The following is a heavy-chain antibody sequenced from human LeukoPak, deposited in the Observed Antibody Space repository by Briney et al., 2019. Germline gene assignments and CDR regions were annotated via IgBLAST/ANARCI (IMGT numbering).Heavy chain of an antibody. J-gene: IGHJ4*02. Sequence: GGSLRLSCAASGFTFSSYGMHWVRQAPGKGLEWVAVISYDGSNKYYADSVKGRFTISRDNSKNTLYLQMNSLRAEDTAVYYCAKDSAPGYYYDSSGYLDYWGQGTLVTASS. CDR3: AKDSAPGYYYDSSGYLDY. V-gene: IGHV3-30*18. CDR2: ISYDGSNK. D-gene: IGHD3-22*01. CDR1: GFTFSSYG.